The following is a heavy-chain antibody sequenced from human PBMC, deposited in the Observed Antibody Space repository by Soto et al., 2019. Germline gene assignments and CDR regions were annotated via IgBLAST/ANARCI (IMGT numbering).Heavy chain of an antibody. Sequence: PGESLKISCKGSGYDFASYWIGWVRQMPGKGLEWMGIIYPGDSDTRYSPSFQGHVTISADKSISTAYLQWSSLKASDTAMYYCAITGWVDLPGMDVWGQGTTVTVSS. CDR1: GYDFASYW. CDR3: AITGWVDLPGMDV. J-gene: IGHJ6*02. D-gene: IGHD1-26*01. V-gene: IGHV5-51*01. CDR2: IYPGDSDT.